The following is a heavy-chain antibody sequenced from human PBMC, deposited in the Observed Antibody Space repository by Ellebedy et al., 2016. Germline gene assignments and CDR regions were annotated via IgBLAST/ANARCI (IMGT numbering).Heavy chain of an antibody. Sequence: GESLKISXAASGFTFSSYWMSWVRQASGKGLEWVGRIRSKANSYATAYAASVKGRFTISRDDSKNTLYLQMNSLKTEDTAVYYCTTDLDSRGYWGQGTLVTVSS. V-gene: IGHV3-73*01. J-gene: IGHJ4*02. CDR3: TTDLDSRGY. CDR1: GFTFSSYW. D-gene: IGHD3-22*01. CDR2: IRSKANSYAT.